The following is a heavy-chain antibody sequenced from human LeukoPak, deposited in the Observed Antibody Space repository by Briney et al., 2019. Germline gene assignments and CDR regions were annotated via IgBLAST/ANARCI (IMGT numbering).Heavy chain of an antibody. CDR3: ATYSSLNRREFQY. Sequence: PGGSLRLSCEGSGFTFSNYWMGWVRQAPGKGLQWVANIKTDESEKYYVDSVKGRFTISRDNAKNSLYLQMNSLRAEDTAVYYCATYSSLNRREFQYWGQGTLLTVSS. CDR2: IKTDESEK. J-gene: IGHJ1*01. CDR1: GFTFSNYW. V-gene: IGHV3-7*01. D-gene: IGHD3-22*01.